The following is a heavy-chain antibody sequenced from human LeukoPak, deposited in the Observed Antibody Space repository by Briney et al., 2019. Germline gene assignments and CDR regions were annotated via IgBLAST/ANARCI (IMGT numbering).Heavy chain of an antibody. J-gene: IGHJ4*02. Sequence: GGSLRLSCAASGFTFSSYGMSWVRQAPGKGLEWVSATSGSGGSTYYADSVKGRLTISRDNSKNTLYLQMNSLRAEDTAVYYCAKSLIVVVPAAMGPLDYWGQGTLVTVSS. V-gene: IGHV3-23*01. CDR1: GFTFSSYG. CDR2: TSGSGGST. CDR3: AKSLIVVVPAAMGPLDY. D-gene: IGHD2-2*01.